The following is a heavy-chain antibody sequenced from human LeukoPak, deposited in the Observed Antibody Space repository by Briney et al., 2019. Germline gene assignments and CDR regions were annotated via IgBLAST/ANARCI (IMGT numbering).Heavy chain of an antibody. CDR2: INPNSGGT. J-gene: IGHJ3*02. D-gene: IGHD1-26*01. V-gene: IGHV1-2*02. CDR1: GGTFSSYA. CDR3: AREFGPVGATNRAFDI. Sequence: ASVKVSCKASGGTFSSYAISWVRQAPGQGLEWMGWINPNSGGTNYAQKFQGRVTMTRDTSISTAYMELSRLRSDDTAVYYCAREFGPVGATNRAFDIWGQGTMVTVSS.